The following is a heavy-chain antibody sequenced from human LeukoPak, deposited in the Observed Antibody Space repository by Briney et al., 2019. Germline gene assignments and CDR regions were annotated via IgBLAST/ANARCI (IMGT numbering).Heavy chain of an antibody. V-gene: IGHV4-59*04. CDR1: GGSISSYY. D-gene: IGHD6-25*01. CDR2: IYHSGST. CDR3: ALSGYSSADY. Sequence: SETLSLTCTVSGGSISSYYWSWIRQPPGKGLEWIGSIYHSGSTYYNPSLKSRVTISVDTSKNQFSLKLSSVTAADTAVYYCALSGYSSADYWGQGTLVTVSS. J-gene: IGHJ4*02.